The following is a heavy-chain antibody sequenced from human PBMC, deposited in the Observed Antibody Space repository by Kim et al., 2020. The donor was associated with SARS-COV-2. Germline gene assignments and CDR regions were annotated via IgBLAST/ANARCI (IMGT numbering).Heavy chain of an antibody. V-gene: IGHV1-69*13. CDR3: AMDPPCSGGSCYYDY. J-gene: IGHJ4*02. CDR1: GGTFSSYA. D-gene: IGHD2-15*01. Sequence: SVKVSCKASGGTFSSYAISWVRQAPGQGLEWMGGIIPIFVTANYAQKFQGRVTITADESTSTAYMELSSLRSEDTAVYYCAMDPPCSGGSCYYDYWGQGTLVTVSS. CDR2: IIPIFVTA.